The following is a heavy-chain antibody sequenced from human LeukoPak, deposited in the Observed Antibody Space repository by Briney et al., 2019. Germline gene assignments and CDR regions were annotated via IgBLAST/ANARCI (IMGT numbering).Heavy chain of an antibody. J-gene: IGHJ3*02. CDR2: IKQDGSVQ. Sequence: GGSLRLSCSASGFTFSSYWMSWVRQAPGKGLEWMANIKQDGSVQNYVDSVKGRFTISRDNANDSLFLQLNNLRAEDTAVYFCARDRIMTYAFDIWGQGTKVTVSP. V-gene: IGHV3-7*01. CDR3: ARDRIMTYAFDI. CDR1: GFTFSSYW. D-gene: IGHD2/OR15-2a*01.